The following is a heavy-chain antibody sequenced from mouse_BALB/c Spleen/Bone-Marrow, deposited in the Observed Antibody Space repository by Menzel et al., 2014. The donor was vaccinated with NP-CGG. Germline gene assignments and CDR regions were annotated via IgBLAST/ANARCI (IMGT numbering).Heavy chain of an antibody. J-gene: IGHJ4*01. CDR2: IRSGGSYA. V-gene: IGHV5-6-4*01. Sequence: SGGGLVTPGGSLKLSCAASGFTFSSYTMSWVRQTPVKRLEWVATIRSGGSYAYYPDSVKGRFNISRDNAKNTLYLQMSRLKSEDTAMYYCTRDGKGNYDYAMDYWGQGTSVTVS. D-gene: IGHD2-1*01. CDR1: GFTFSSYT. CDR3: TRDGKGNYDYAMDY.